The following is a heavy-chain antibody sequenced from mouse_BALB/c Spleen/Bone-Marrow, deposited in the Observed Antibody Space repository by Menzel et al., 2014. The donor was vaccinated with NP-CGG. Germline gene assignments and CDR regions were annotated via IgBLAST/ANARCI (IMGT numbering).Heavy chain of an antibody. V-gene: IGHV1S135*01. CDR2: IDPYSGGT. CDR3: SRGVLAYFDY. D-gene: IGHD2-14*01. J-gene: IGHJ2*01. Sequence: VQLKQPGPELVKPGASVKVSCKASGYAFTNYNMNWVKQSHGKSLEWIGYIDPYSGGTNYNQKFRGKATLTVDKSSSTAYMHLNSLTSEDSAVYYCSRGVLAYFDYWGQGTTLTVSS. CDR1: GYAFTNYN.